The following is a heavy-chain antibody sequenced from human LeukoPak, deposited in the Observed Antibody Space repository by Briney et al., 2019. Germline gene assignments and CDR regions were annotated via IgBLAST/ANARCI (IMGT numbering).Heavy chain of an antibody. CDR1: GYSISSGYY. D-gene: IGHD6-6*01. CDR3: AREEISSSPFDY. V-gene: IGHV4-61*02. J-gene: IGHJ4*02. Sequence: SEALSLTCTVSGYSISSGYYWSWIRQPAGKGLEWIGRIYTSGSTNYNPSLKSRVTISVDTSKNQFSLKLTFVTAADTAVYYCAREEISSSPFDYWGQGTLVTVSS. CDR2: IYTSGST.